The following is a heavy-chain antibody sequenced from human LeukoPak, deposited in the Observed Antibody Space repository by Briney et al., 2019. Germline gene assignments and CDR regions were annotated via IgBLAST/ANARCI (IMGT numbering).Heavy chain of an antibody. CDR3: AEDESTVTTIDY. V-gene: IGHV3-30*18. CDR1: GFTFSSYG. CDR2: ISYDGSTK. Sequence: AGGSLRLSCAASGFTFSSYGMHWVRQAPGKGLEWVAVISYDGSTKYYAGSVKGRFTISRDNSKNTLYLQMNSLRPEDTAVYFCAEDESTVTTIDYWGQGTLVTVSS. D-gene: IGHD4-17*01. J-gene: IGHJ4*02.